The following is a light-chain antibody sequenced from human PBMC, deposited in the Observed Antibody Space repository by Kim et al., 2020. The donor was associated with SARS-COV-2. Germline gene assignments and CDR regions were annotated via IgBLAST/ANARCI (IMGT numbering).Light chain of an antibody. CDR2: LNSDGSH. CDR1: SGHRSYA. Sequence: SVKLTCTLSSGHRSYAIAWHQQQPEKGPRYLMKLNSDGSHSKGDGIPDRFSGSSSGAERYLPISSLQSEDEADYYCQTWGTGIHWVFGGGTQLTVL. J-gene: IGLJ3*02. V-gene: IGLV4-69*01. CDR3: QTWGTGIHWV.